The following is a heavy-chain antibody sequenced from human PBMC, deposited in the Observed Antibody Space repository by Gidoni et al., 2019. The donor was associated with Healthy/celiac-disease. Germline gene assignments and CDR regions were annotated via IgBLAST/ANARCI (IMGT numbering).Heavy chain of an antibody. Sequence: QVQLVESGGGGVQPGRSLRLSCAASGFTFSSYGMHWVRQAPGKGLEWVAVISYDGSNKYYADSVKGRFTISRDNSKNTLYLQMNSLRAEDTAVYYCAKDYGLEWGYFDYWGQGTLVTVSS. CDR1: GFTFSSYG. J-gene: IGHJ4*02. CDR2: ISYDGSNK. D-gene: IGHD1-26*01. CDR3: AKDYGLEWGYFDY. V-gene: IGHV3-30*18.